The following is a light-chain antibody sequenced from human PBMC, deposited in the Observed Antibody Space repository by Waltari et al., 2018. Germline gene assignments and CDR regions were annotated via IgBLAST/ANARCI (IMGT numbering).Light chain of an antibody. J-gene: IGLJ1*01. CDR1: SSHVGTFTL. Sequence: QSALTQPASVSGSPGQSITISFTGTSSHVGTFTLVSWYQQHPGKVPKLIIYEVSKRPSGVSNHFSGSKSGNTASLTISGLRAEDEADYYCCSYAGSRTYVFGTGTKVTVL. CDR2: EVS. V-gene: IGLV2-23*02. CDR3: CSYAGSRTYV.